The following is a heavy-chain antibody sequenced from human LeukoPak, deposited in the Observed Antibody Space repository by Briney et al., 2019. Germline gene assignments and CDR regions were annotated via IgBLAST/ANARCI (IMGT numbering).Heavy chain of an antibody. Sequence: GGSLRLSCTASGFTFGDYAMTWVRQAPGKGLDGVGFIRSKAYGWTTEYAASVKGRFTISRDDSKSIAYLQMNSLKTEDTAVYYCTRDSTIFGVVFYYYYYMDVWGKGTTVTVSS. CDR3: TRDSTIFGVVFYYYYYMDV. V-gene: IGHV3-49*04. CDR2: IRSKAYGWTT. D-gene: IGHD3-3*01. J-gene: IGHJ6*03. CDR1: GFTFGDYA.